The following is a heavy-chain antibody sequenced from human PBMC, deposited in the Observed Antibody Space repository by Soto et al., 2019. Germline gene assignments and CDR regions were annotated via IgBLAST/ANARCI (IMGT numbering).Heavy chain of an antibody. V-gene: IGHV3-74*01. D-gene: IGHD4-17*01. CDR1: GFTFSSYW. CDR3: ARGLYRDYGPDY. J-gene: IGHJ4*02. CDR2: INSDGSSP. Sequence: EVQLVESGGGLIQPGGSLRLSCAASGFTFSSYWIHWVRQAPGKGLVWVSRINSDGSSPSYADSVKGRFTISRDNAKNTLYLQMNSLRAEDTAVYYCARGLYRDYGPDYWGQGTLVTVSS.